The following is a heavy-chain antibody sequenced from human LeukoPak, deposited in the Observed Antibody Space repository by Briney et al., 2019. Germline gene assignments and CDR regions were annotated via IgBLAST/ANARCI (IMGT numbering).Heavy chain of an antibody. CDR3: ARDQEGFDY. CDR1: GYTFTSNY. J-gene: IGHJ4*02. V-gene: IGHV1-46*01. Sequence: ASVKVSCKASGYTFTSNYIHWVRQAPGQGLEWMGMIYPRDGSTSYAQKFQGRVTVTRDTSTSTVHMELSGLRSEDTAVYYCARDQEGFDYWGQGTLDTVSS. CDR2: IYPRDGST.